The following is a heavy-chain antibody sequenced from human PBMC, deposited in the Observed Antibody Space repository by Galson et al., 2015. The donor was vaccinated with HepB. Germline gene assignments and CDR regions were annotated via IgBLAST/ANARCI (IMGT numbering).Heavy chain of an antibody. CDR2: ISAYNGNT. CDR1: GYTFTSYG. J-gene: IGHJ5*02. CDR3: AQTWDYGSGSYLLDP. D-gene: IGHD3-10*01. Sequence: SVKVSCKASGYTFTSYGISWVRQALGQGLEWMGWISAYNGNTNYAQKLQGRVTMTTDTSTSTAYMELRSLRSDDTAVYYCAQTWDYGSGSYLLDPWGQGTLVTVSS. V-gene: IGHV1-18*01.